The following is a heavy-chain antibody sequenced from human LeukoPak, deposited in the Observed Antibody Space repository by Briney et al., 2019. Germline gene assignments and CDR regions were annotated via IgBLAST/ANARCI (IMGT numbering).Heavy chain of an antibody. D-gene: IGHD6-19*01. CDR2: ISAYNGNT. Sequence: ASVKVSCKASGYTFTSYGISWVRQAPGQGLEWMGWISAYNGNTNYAQKLQGRVTMTTDTSTSTAYMELRSLRSDDTAVYYCASVSDSSGWASYYYYGMDVWGQGTTVTVSS. J-gene: IGHJ6*02. CDR1: GYTFTSYG. CDR3: ASVSDSSGWASYYYYGMDV. V-gene: IGHV1-18*01.